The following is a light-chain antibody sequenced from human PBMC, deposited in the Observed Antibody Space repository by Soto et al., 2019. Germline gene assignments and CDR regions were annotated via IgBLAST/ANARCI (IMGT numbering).Light chain of an antibody. Sequence: DIQFTQSPSTVSASVGDILTIPCRASQSINGWLAWYQQKPGQAPNLLIYKASTLESGVPSRFSGSGSGTEFTLTVSSLQPDDFATYYCQQYYRSSITFGQGTRLEIK. J-gene: IGKJ5*01. CDR2: KAS. CDR3: QQYYRSSIT. CDR1: QSINGW. V-gene: IGKV1-5*03.